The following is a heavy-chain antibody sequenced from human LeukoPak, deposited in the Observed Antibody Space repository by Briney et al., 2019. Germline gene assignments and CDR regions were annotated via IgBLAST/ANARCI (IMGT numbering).Heavy chain of an antibody. CDR3: ARVGGSHLNLDY. CDR2: IIPIFGTA. CDR1: GGTFSSYA. J-gene: IGHJ4*02. V-gene: IGHV1-69*13. Sequence: ASVKVSCKASGGTFSSYAISWVRQAPGQGLEWMGGIIPIFGTANYAQKFQGRVTITADESTSTAYMELSSLRSEDTAVYYCARVGGSHLNLDYWGQGTLVTVSS. D-gene: IGHD1-26*01.